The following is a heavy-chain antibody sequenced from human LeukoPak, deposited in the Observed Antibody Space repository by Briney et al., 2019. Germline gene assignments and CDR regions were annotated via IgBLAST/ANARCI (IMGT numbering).Heavy chain of an antibody. CDR2: ISPYNDNT. V-gene: IGHV1-18*01. CDR1: GYTFTSYG. CDR3: ARVSLGRDYFDY. J-gene: IGHJ4*02. D-gene: IGHD7-27*01. Sequence: ASVKVSCKASGYTFTSYGINWVRQAPGQGLEWMGWISPYNDNTTYAQKFQGRVTMTRDTSTSTVYMELSSLRSEDTAVYYCARVSLGRDYFDYWGQGTLVTVSS.